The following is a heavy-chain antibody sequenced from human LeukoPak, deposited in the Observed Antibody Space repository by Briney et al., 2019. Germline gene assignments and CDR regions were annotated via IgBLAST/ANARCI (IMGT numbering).Heavy chain of an antibody. CDR2: IYYSGST. CDR3: ARVVRTGDYFDY. D-gene: IGHD4-23*01. V-gene: IGHV4-59*12. CDR1: GGSISSYY. Sequence: PSETLSLTCTVSGGSISSYYWSWIRQPPGKGLEWIGYIYYSGSTYYNPSLKSRVTISVDTSKNQFSLKLSSVTAADTAVYYCARVVRTGDYFDYWGQGTLVTVSS. J-gene: IGHJ4*02.